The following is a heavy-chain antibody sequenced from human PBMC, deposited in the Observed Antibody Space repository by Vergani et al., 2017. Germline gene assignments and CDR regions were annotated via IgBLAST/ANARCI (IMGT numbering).Heavy chain of an antibody. D-gene: IGHD1-1*01. V-gene: IGHV5-51*01. J-gene: IGHJ4*02. CDR1: EYSFGNYW. Sequence: EVVLVQSGPEMRKPGESLKISCKGSEYSFGNYWIGWVRQLPGKGLEWMGIIYPADSDTRYSPSFQGPVTISADKSISTAFLQWDSLKASDTALYYCARHTTYTDSWGQGTLVTVSS. CDR3: ARHTTYTDS. CDR2: IYPADSDT.